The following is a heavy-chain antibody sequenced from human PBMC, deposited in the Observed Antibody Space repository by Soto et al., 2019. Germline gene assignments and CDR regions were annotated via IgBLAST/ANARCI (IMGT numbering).Heavy chain of an antibody. J-gene: IGHJ4*02. V-gene: IGHV4-34*01. CDR2: INHSGST. D-gene: IGHD6-13*01. Sequence: QVQLQQWGAGLLKPSETLSLTCAVYGGSFSGYYWSWIRQPPGKGLEWIGEINHSGSTNYNPSLNSRVTISVDTSKNQFSLKLSSVTAADTAVYYCARGGGSSWYGVDYWGQGTLVTVSS. CDR3: ARGGGSSWYGVDY. CDR1: GGSFSGYY.